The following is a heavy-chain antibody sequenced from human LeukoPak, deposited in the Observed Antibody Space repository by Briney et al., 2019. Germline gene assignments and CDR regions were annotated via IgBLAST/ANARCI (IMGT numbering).Heavy chain of an antibody. D-gene: IGHD5-12*01. CDR1: GGSISSYY. CDR2: IYYSGST. J-gene: IGHJ4*02. V-gene: IGHV4-59*12. CDR3: ARVCGFRRPETECDY. Sequence: PSETLSLTCTVSGGSISSYYWSWIRQPPGKGLEWIGYIYYSGSTNYNPSLKSRVTISVDTSKNQFSLKLSSVTAADTAVYYCARVCGFRRPETECDYWGQGTLVTVSS.